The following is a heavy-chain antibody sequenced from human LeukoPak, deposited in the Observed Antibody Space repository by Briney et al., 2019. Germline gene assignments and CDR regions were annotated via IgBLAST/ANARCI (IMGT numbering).Heavy chain of an antibody. Sequence: ASVKVSCKVSGYTLTELSMHWVRQAPGKGLEWMGGFDPEDGETIYAQKFQGRVTMTKDTSTDTAYMELSSLRSEDTAVYYCATVPSYYYDRQYFQHWGQGTLVTVSS. J-gene: IGHJ1*01. V-gene: IGHV1-24*01. CDR2: FDPEDGET. CDR3: ATVPSYYYDRQYFQH. D-gene: IGHD3-22*01. CDR1: GYTLTELS.